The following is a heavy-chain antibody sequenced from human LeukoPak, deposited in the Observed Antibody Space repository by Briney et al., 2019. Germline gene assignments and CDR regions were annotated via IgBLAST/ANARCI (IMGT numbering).Heavy chain of an antibody. CDR2: IGSSGSTV. V-gene: IGHV3-48*03. D-gene: IGHD3-10*02. CDR3: AELGITMIGGV. CDR1: GFTFSAYE. J-gene: IGHJ6*04. Sequence: GGSLRLSCAASGFTFSAYEMNWVRQAPGKGLEWVSYIGSSGSTVYYADSVKGRFTISRDNAKNSLYLQMNSLRAEDTAVYYCAELGITMIGGVWGKGTTVTISS.